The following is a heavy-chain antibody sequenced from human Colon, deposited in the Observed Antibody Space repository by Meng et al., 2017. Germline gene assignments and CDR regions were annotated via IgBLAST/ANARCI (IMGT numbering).Heavy chain of an antibody. Sequence: QGQLVQSGAEVKKPGASGKGSCKASGYTFTGYFMHWVRHAPGQGLEWVGRINPNTGATDFAQNFQGRVTMTRDTSITTAYMELSSLRSDDTAIYYCARGSLASVAGTSVFDYWGQGTLVTVSS. V-gene: IGHV1-2*06. J-gene: IGHJ4*02. CDR2: INPNTGAT. CDR1: GYTFTGYF. CDR3: ARGSLASVAGTSVFDY. D-gene: IGHD6-19*01.